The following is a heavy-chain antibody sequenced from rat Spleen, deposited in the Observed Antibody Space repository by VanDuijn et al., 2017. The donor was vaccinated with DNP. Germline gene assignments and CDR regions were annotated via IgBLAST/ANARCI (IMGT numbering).Heavy chain of an antibody. V-gene: IGHV5-25*01. CDR3: AKGEAMDA. CDR2: ISPSGGTT. D-gene: IGHD1-11*01. CDR1: GFTFSDYD. J-gene: IGHJ4*01. Sequence: EVQLVESGGGLVQPGRSPKLSCAASGFTFSDYDMAWVRQTPTKGLEWVASISPSGGTTYYRDSVKGRFTVSRDNAKSTLYLQMESLRSEDTATYYCAKGEAMDAWGQGTSVTVSS.